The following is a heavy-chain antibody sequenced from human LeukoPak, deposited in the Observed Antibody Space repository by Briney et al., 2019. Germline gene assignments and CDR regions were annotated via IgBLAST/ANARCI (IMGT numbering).Heavy chain of an antibody. CDR1: GFTFSSYA. J-gene: IGHJ4*02. V-gene: IGHV3-30-3*01. CDR2: ISYDGNNK. CDR3: ASSQWLEGYYFDY. Sequence: PGGSLRLSCADSGFTFSSYAMQWVRQAPGKGLEWGAVISYDGNNKYYADSVKCRFTISRDNSKNTLYLQMNSLRAEDTAVYYCASSQWLEGYYFDYWGQGTLVTVSS. D-gene: IGHD6-19*01.